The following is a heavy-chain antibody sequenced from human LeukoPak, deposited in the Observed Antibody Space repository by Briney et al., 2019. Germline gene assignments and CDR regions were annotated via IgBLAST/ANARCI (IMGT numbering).Heavy chain of an antibody. CDR2: VSYDGSNK. J-gene: IGHJ3*02. CDR1: GFTFSSYG. CDR3: AKDGYIAANGAFDI. V-gene: IGHV3-30*18. Sequence: PGGSLRLSCAASGFTFSSYGMHWVRQAPGKGLEWVAVVSYDGSNKYYADSVKGRFTISRDNSKNTLYLQMNSLRAEDTAVYYCAKDGYIAANGAFDIWGQGTMVTVSS. D-gene: IGHD6-6*01.